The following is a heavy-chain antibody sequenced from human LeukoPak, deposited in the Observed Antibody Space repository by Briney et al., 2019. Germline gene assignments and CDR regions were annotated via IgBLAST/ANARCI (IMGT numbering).Heavy chain of an antibody. V-gene: IGHV3-53*01. Sequence: GGSLRLFCAASGFPHSSSYMSWVRQAPGKGLEWVAGIYSGGSTYYADSVKGRFTISRDNSKNTLYLQMNSLRAEDTAVYYCARVYRGSSFDYWGQGTLVTVSS. CDR2: IYSGGST. J-gene: IGHJ4*02. CDR3: ARVYRGSSFDY. CDR1: GFPHSSSY. D-gene: IGHD1-26*01.